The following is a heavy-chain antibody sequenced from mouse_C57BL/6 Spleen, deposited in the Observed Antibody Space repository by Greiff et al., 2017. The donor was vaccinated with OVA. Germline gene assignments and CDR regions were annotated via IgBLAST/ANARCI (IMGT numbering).Heavy chain of an antibody. CDR1: GYAFSSYW. V-gene: IGHV1-80*01. J-gene: IGHJ4*01. CDR3: ARLEDYDDYYAMDY. Sequence: QLQQSGAELVKPGASVKISCKASGYAFSSYWMNWVKQRPGKGLEWIGQIYPGDGDTNYNGKFKGKATLTADKSSSTAYMQLSSLTSEDSAVYFCARLEDYDDYYAMDYWGQGTSVTVSS. CDR2: IYPGDGDT. D-gene: IGHD2-4*01.